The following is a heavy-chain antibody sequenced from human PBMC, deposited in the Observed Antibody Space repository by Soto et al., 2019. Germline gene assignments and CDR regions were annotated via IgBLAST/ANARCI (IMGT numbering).Heavy chain of an antibody. V-gene: IGHV3-23*01. D-gene: IGHD3-10*01. CDR1: GFTFSNYA. Sequence: EVQLLESGGGLVRPGGSLRLSCAASGFTFSNYAMNWVRQAPGKGLQWVSALSGSGGSAYYADSVQGRFTISRDNSKNTLYLQMNSLRAEDTAVYYCARAGVNHDAFDIWGQGTMVTVS. CDR3: ARAGVNHDAFDI. CDR2: LSGSGGSA. J-gene: IGHJ3*02.